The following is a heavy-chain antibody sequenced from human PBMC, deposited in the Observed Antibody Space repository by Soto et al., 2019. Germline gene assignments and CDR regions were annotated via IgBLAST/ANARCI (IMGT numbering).Heavy chain of an antibody. CDR3: ARASGFWSGYYTTYSYYMDV. V-gene: IGHV1-2*04. J-gene: IGHJ6*03. Sequence: RASVKVSCKASGYTFSNYGIFWVRQAPGQGLEWMAWIYPNNGSTNYAQKFQGWVTMTRDTSISTAYMELSRLRSDDTAVYYCARASGFWSGYYTTYSYYMDVWGKGPTVTVSS. CDR2: IYPNNGST. CDR1: GYTFSNYG. D-gene: IGHD3-3*01.